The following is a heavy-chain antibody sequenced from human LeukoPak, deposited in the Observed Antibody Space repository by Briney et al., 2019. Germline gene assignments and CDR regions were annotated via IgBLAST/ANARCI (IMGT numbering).Heavy chain of an antibody. CDR2: IYYSGST. D-gene: IGHD5-24*01. V-gene: IGHV4-59*01. Sequence: SETLSLTCTVSGGSISSYYWSWIRQPPGKGLEWIGYIYYSGSTNYNPSLKSRVTISVDTSKNQFSLKLSSVTAADTAVYYCARDKRNYMDVWGKGTTVTISS. CDR1: GGSISSYY. J-gene: IGHJ6*03. CDR3: ARDKRNYMDV.